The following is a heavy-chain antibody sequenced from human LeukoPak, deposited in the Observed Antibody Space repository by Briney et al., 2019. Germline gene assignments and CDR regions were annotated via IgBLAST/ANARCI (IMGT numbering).Heavy chain of an antibody. Sequence: KPSETLSLTCTVSGGSNSSSSYYWGWIRQPPGKGLEWIGNIYYSGSTYYNPSLKSRVTISVDTSKSQFSLKVSSVTAADTAVYYCARVNYYDSSGLDYWGQGTLVTVS. J-gene: IGHJ4*02. CDR3: ARVNYYDSSGLDY. CDR2: IYYSGST. V-gene: IGHV4-39*07. D-gene: IGHD3-22*01. CDR1: GGSNSSSSYY.